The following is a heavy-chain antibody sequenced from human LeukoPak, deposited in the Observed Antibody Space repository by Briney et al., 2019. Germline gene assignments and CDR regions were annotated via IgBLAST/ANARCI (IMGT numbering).Heavy chain of an antibody. J-gene: IGHJ4*02. CDR1: GFTFSSYG. CDR3: AKDRSYGLFDY. CDR2: ISYDGSNK. D-gene: IGHD5-18*01. V-gene: IGHV3-30*18. Sequence: GGSLRLSCAASGFTFSSYGMHWVRQAPGKGLEWVAVISYDGSNKYYADSVKGRFTISKDNSKNTLYLQMNSLRAEDTAVYYCAKDRSYGLFDYWGQGTLVTVSS.